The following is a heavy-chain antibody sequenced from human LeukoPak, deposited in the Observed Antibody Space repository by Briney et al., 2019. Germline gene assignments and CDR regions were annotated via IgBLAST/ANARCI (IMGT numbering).Heavy chain of an antibody. Sequence: PGGSLRLSCAASGFTFSSYEMNWVRQAPGKGLEWVSYISSSGDAIYYADSVKGRFTISRDNAKNSLYLQMNSLRAEDTAVYYCARDDYYDSQSYYYYYMDVWGKGTTVTVSS. CDR1: GFTFSSYE. CDR2: ISSSGDAI. D-gene: IGHD3-22*01. J-gene: IGHJ6*03. CDR3: ARDDYYDSQSYYYYYMDV. V-gene: IGHV3-48*03.